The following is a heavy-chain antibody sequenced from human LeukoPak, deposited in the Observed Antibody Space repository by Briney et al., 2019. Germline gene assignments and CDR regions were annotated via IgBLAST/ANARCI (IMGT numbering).Heavy chain of an antibody. CDR3: ARDVVGSLDY. J-gene: IGHJ4*02. Sequence: GGSLRLSCAASGFTFSSYWMSWVRQAPGKGLEWVANIKGDESARHQADSVKGRFTISRDNTRNSLYLQMTNLRGDDTAVYYCARDVVGSLDYWGQGTLVTVSS. CDR1: GFTFSSYW. V-gene: IGHV3-7*01. CDR2: IKGDESAR. D-gene: IGHD1-26*01.